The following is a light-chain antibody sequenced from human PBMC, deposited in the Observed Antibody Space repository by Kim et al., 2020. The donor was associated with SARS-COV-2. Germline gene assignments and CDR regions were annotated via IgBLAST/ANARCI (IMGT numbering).Light chain of an antibody. Sequence: ASVGDRVTITCRASQDIRNDLGWYQQNPGRAPKRLIYGASSLQSGVPSRFSGSGSGTEFTLTISSVQPEDFATYFCLQDYSYPRTFGQGTKVDIK. J-gene: IGKJ1*01. CDR3: LQDYSYPRT. CDR2: GAS. CDR1: QDIRND. V-gene: IGKV1-17*01.